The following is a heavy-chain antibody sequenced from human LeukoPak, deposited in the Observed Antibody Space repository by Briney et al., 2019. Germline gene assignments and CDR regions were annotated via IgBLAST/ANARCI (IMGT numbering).Heavy chain of an antibody. D-gene: IGHD3-3*01. V-gene: IGHV4-39*07. J-gene: IGHJ4*02. CDR2: IYNSGSS. Sequence: SETLSLTCTVSAVSISSTSHALGWSRQPPGKGLEWLGNIYNSGSSNYSPSLRSRVTMSVDTSKNQFSLKLSSVTAADTAVYYCARVSNYDFWSGYLDYWGQGTLVTVSS. CDR1: AVSISSTSHA. CDR3: ARVSNYDFWSGYLDY.